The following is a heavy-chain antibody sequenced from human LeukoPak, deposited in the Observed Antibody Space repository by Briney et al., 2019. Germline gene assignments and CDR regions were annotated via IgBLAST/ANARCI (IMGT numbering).Heavy chain of an antibody. J-gene: IGHJ4*02. V-gene: IGHV3-66*02. Sequence: PGGSLRLSCAASGVAVSSNYMTWVRQAPGKGLEWISVIYSGGDTYYADSVKGRFTISRDDSKNTLYLQMNSLRAEDTAVYYCARRENSGYFDYWSQGTLVTVSS. CDR2: IYSGGDT. D-gene: IGHD1-26*01. CDR3: ARRENSGYFDY. CDR1: GVAVSSNY.